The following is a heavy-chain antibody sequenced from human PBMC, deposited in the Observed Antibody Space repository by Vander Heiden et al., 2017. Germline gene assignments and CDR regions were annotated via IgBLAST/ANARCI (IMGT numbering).Heavy chain of an antibody. CDR1: GFSFSNYD. Sequence: EVQLVESGGGLVQPGGSLRLACAASGFSFSNYDMHWDRQVTGKGLEWFSAVDTAGDTFYPASVKGRFTISREDATNSLYLQMNSLRAGDTAVYYCARVRWGSYESWGQGTLVTVSS. D-gene: IGHD7-27*01. CDR2: VDTAGDT. CDR3: ARVRWGSYES. V-gene: IGHV3-13*01. J-gene: IGHJ5*02.